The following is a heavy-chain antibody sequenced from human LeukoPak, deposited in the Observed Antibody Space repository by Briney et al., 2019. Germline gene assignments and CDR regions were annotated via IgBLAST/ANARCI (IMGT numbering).Heavy chain of an antibody. CDR1: GGSISSYY. J-gene: IGHJ4*02. CDR3: ASYRSGPNTTFDC. D-gene: IGHD6-25*01. CDR2: IYHSGNI. Sequence: SETLSLTCTVSGGSISSYYWSWIRQPPGKGLEWIGYIYHSGNINYNPSLKSRVTISVDTPKNQFSLKLSSVTAADTAVYYCASYRSGPNTTFDCCGQGSLVTVYS. V-gene: IGHV4-59*01.